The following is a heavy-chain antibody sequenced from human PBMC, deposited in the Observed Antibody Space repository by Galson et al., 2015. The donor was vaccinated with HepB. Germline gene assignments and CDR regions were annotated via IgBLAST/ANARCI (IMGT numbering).Heavy chain of an antibody. CDR3: ARGGIVGAWGNYYYMDV. CDR1: GGSISSYY. J-gene: IGHJ6*03. D-gene: IGHD1-26*01. V-gene: IGHV4-59*01. Sequence: ETLSLTCTVSGGSISSYYWSWIRQPPGKGLEWIGYIYYSGSTNYNPSLKSRVTISVDTSKNQFSLKLSSVTAADTAVYYCARGGIVGAWGNYYYMDVWGKGTTVTVSS. CDR2: IYYSGST.